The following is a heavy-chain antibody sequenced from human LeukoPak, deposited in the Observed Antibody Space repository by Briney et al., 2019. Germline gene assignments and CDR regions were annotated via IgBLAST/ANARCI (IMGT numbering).Heavy chain of an antibody. CDR3: ARGGDCSGGSCGYYGMDV. Sequence: GGSLRLSCAASGFTFSSYSMNWVRQAPGKGLEWVSSISSSSSYIYYADSVKGRFTISRDNAKNSLYLQMNSLRAEDTAVYYCARGGDCSGGSCGYYGMDVWGKGTTVTVSS. CDR1: GFTFSSYS. J-gene: IGHJ6*04. D-gene: IGHD2-15*01. V-gene: IGHV3-21*01. CDR2: ISSSSSYI.